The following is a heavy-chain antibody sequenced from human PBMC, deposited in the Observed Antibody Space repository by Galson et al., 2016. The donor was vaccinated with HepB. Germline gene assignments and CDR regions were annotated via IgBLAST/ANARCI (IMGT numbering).Heavy chain of an antibody. D-gene: IGHD2-15*01. Sequence: SLRLSCAGSGFNFKNYGMHWVRQAPGKGLEWVAVIFHDGSELYYADSVKGRFTISRDNSNDTVDLQMNSLRVEDTAVYSCVQDSDTGWSYPHYCAQGSLVTVSS. V-gene: IGHV3-33*06. CDR2: IFHDGSEL. CDR1: GFNFKNYG. J-gene: IGHJ4*02. CDR3: VQDSDTGWSYPHY.